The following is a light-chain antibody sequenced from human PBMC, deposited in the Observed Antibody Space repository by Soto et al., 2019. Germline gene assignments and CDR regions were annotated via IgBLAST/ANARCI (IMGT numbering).Light chain of an antibody. CDR2: ELS. J-gene: IGKJ5*01. CDR3: MQSIQVPIT. V-gene: IGKV2-40*01. CDR1: QSLLDSDDGNTY. Sequence: DIVMTQTPLSLPVTPGEPASISCRYSQSLLDSDDGNTYLDWYLQKPGQSPHLLIYELSNRFSGAPDKFSGSGSGTDFTLKISRVEAEDVGVYYCMQSIQVPITLGQGTRLEIK.